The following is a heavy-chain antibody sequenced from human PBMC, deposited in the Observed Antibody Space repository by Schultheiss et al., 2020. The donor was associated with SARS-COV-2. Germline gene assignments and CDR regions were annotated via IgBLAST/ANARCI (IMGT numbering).Heavy chain of an antibody. Sequence: GGSLRLSCKGSGYSFTSYWIGWVRQMPGKGLEWMGIIYPGDSDTRYSPSFQGQVTISADKSISTAYLQWSSLKASDTAMYYCARPSGLQKLDAFDIWGQGTMVTVSS. CDR3: ARPSGLQKLDAFDI. D-gene: IGHD4-11*01. J-gene: IGHJ3*02. CDR1: GYSFTSYW. V-gene: IGHV5-51*01. CDR2: IYPGDSDT.